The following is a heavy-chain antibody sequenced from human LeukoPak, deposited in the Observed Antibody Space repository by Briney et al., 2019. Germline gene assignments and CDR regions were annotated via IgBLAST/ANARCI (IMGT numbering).Heavy chain of an antibody. J-gene: IGHJ4*02. Sequence: PGGSLRLSCAASGFIFSSYAMSWVRQAPGKGLEWVSAIPGSDDSTYYADSVKGRFTISRDNAQNSLYLRVNSLRDEDTAVYYCARLEWSTKQFDYWGQGTLVTVSS. CDR1: GFIFSSYA. CDR2: IPGSDDST. D-gene: IGHD5/OR15-5a*01. CDR3: ARLEWSTKQFDY. V-gene: IGHV3-23*01.